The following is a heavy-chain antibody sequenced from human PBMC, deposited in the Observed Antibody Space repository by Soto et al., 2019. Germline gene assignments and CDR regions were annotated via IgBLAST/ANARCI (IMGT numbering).Heavy chain of an antibody. CDR2: ISGSGGST. Sequence: GGSLRLSCAASGFTFSSYAMSWVRQAPGKGLEWVSAISGSGGSTYYADSVKGRFTISRDNSKNTLYLQMNSLRAEDTAVYYCAKADCSGGRCYSDDRGQGTLVTVSS. J-gene: IGHJ4*02. D-gene: IGHD2-15*01. V-gene: IGHV3-23*01. CDR1: GFTFSSYA. CDR3: AKADCSGGRCYSDD.